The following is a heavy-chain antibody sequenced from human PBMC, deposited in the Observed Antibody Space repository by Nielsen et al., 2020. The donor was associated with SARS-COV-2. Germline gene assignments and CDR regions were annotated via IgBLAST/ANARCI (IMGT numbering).Heavy chain of an antibody. CDR3: ARGGDYDFWSGYYTRYYYYMDV. Sequence: WVRQAPGQGLEWMGWISVDSDNTNYAQKFQGRVTMTRNTSISTAYMELRSLRSDDTAVYYCARGGDYDFWSGYYTRYYYYMDVWGKGTTVTVSS. CDR2: ISVDSDNT. V-gene: IGHV1-8*01. D-gene: IGHD3-3*01. J-gene: IGHJ6*03.